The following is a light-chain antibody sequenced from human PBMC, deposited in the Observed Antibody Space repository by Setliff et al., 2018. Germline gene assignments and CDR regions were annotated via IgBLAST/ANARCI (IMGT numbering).Light chain of an antibody. CDR2: EVS. Sequence: QSALTQHASVSGSPGQSITISCTGTNSDVGGYNYVSWYQHHPGKAPKLMVYEVSNRPSGVSDRFSGSKSGNTASLTISGLQAEDEADYYCSSYTSSSSYVFGTGTKVTVL. CDR1: NSDVGGYNY. V-gene: IGLV2-14*01. CDR3: SSYTSSSSYV. J-gene: IGLJ1*01.